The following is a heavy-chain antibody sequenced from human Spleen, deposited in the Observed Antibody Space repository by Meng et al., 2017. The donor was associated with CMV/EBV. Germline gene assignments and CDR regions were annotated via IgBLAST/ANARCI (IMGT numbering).Heavy chain of an antibody. V-gene: IGHV1-24*01. Sequence: ASVKVSCKVFGHTLTELSMHWVRQAPGKGLEWMGGFDPEDGETIYAQKLQGRVTMTRDTSISTAYMELSRLRSDDPAVYYCARLLVYCSSTSCPDAFDIWGQGTMVTVSS. CDR1: GHTLTELS. J-gene: IGHJ3*02. D-gene: IGHD2-2*01. CDR2: FDPEDGET. CDR3: ARLLVYCSSTSCPDAFDI.